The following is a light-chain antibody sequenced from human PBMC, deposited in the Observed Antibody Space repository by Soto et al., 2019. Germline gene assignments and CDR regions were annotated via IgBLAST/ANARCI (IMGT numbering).Light chain of an antibody. CDR2: AAS. V-gene: IGKV1-9*01. J-gene: IGKJ3*01. CDR3: QQINDYPWT. CDR1: QGISTY. Sequence: IQLTHSPSSLSASVGDRVTITCRASQGISTYLAWYQQKPGKAPKLLIYAASTLQSGVTSRFSGSGSGTDFALTVSSLKPEDFESYYCQQINDYPWTSGPRAKGAYQ.